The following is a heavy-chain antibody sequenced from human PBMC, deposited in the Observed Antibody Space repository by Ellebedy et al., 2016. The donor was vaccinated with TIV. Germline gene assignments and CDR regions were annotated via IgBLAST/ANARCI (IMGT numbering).Heavy chain of an antibody. V-gene: IGHV4-34*12. CDR3: ARVRRESLWFAESQYFFDY. J-gene: IGHJ4*02. CDR1: ADSLSGYY. CDR2: VIHTGST. D-gene: IGHD3-10*01. Sequence: MPGGSLRLSCAVYADSLSGYYWSWIRQPPGKGLERIGDVIHTGSTNYNPSLKSRFTISVDTSKNQFSLNLSSVTAADTAVYYCARVRRESLWFAESQYFFDYWGQGTLVTVSS.